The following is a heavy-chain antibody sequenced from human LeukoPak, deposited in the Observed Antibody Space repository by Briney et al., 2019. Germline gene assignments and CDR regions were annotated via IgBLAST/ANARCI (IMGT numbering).Heavy chain of an antibody. V-gene: IGHV3-11*01. CDR2: ISSSGSTI. CDR1: GFTFSDYY. CDR3: ARDKRSRAVAGLPDY. Sequence: GGSLRLSCAASGFTFSDYYMSWIRQAPGKGLEWVSYISSSGSTIYYADSVKGRFTISRDNAKNSLYLQMNSLRTEDTAVYYCARDKRSRAVAGLPDYWGQGTLVTVSS. J-gene: IGHJ4*02. D-gene: IGHD6-19*01.